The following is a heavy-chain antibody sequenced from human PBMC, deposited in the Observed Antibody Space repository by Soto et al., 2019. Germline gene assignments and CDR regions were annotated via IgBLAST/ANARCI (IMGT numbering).Heavy chain of an antibody. Sequence: SETLSLTCTVSGGSISSGGYYWSWIRQHPGKGLEWIGYIYYSGSTYYNPSLKSRVTISVDTSKNQFSLKLSSVTAADTAVYYCARDSADCSSTRRYGFDPWGQGTLVTVSS. V-gene: IGHV4-31*03. CDR2: IYYSGST. D-gene: IGHD2-2*01. J-gene: IGHJ5*02. CDR3: ARDSADCSSTRRYGFDP. CDR1: GGSISSGGYY.